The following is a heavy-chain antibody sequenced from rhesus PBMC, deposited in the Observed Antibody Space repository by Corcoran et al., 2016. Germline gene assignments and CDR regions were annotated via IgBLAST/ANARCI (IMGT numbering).Heavy chain of an antibody. D-gene: IGHD2-15*01. V-gene: IGHV4-80*01. CDR2: INGASRNT. CDR1: GASTRSNW. Sequence: QVQLLESGPGLVKPSETLSLTCTVSGASTRSNWWNWIRQPPGRGPEWVAEINGASRNTNFHPSLQSRVTVSKDASKNQFSLKLRSVTAADTAVYYCARDLLIDQVWYFVLWGPGTPITISS. J-gene: IGHJ2*01. CDR3: ARDLLIDQVWYFVL.